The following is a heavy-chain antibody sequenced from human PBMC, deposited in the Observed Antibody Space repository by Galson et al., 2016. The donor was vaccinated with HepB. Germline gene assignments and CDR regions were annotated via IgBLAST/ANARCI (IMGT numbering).Heavy chain of an antibody. D-gene: IGHD1-26*01. J-gene: IGHJ4*02. Sequence: SLRLSCATSGFTFSAAWMTWVRQAPGKGLEWVGLIKSSSNGGTIHYAAPVKGRFSITRDDSRNTLYLQMNGLKSDDTAVYYCAWGGDFFDHWGQGTRVSVSS. CDR3: AWGGDFFDH. CDR2: IKSSSNGGTI. CDR1: GFTFSAAW. V-gene: IGHV3-15*01.